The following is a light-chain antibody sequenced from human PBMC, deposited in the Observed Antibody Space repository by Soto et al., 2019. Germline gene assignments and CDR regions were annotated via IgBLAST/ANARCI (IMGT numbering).Light chain of an antibody. V-gene: IGKV3-15*01. J-gene: IGKJ1*01. Sequence: EIVMTQAPATLSVSPGGRATLSCRASQSVSSNLAWYQQKPGQTPRLLIYGASTRATGTPARFSGSGSGTEFILTISSLQSEDFATYYCQQYNKWLWTFGQGTKVEI. CDR2: GAS. CDR1: QSVSSN. CDR3: QQYNKWLWT.